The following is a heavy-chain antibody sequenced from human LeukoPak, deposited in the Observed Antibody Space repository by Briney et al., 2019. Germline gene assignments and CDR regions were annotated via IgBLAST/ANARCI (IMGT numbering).Heavy chain of an antibody. D-gene: IGHD3-3*01. CDR1: GGTFSSYA. Sequence: SVKVSCKASGGTFSSYAISWVRQAPGQGLEWMGGIIPIFGTANHAQKFQGRVTITADESTSTAYMELSSLRSEDTAVYYCARDSGLLRFLELRYYYGMDVWGQGTTVTVSS. J-gene: IGHJ6*02. V-gene: IGHV1-69*13. CDR3: ARDSGLLRFLELRYYYGMDV. CDR2: IIPIFGTA.